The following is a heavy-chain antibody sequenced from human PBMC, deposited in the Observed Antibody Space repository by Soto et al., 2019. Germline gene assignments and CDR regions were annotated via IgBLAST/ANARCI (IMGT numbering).Heavy chain of an antibody. V-gene: IGHV4-34*01. CDR3: AREKQLNWYFDL. J-gene: IGHJ2*01. CDR1: GGSFSGYY. D-gene: IGHD6-13*01. Sequence: QVQLQQWGAGLLKPSETLSLTCAVYGGSFSGYYWSWIRQPPGKGLEWIGEINHSGSTNYNPSLKSRVTTSVDTSKSQFSLKLSSVTAADTAVYYCAREKQLNWYFDLWGRGTLVTVSS. CDR2: INHSGST.